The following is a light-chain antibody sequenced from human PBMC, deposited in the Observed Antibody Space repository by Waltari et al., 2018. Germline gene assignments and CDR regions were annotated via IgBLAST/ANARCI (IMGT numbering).Light chain of an antibody. V-gene: IGKV3-15*01. J-gene: IGKJ2*01. CDR2: GAS. Sequence: DIVMTQSPATLSVSPGERATLSCRASQSISSNLAWYQQQPGQAPRPLIYGASTRATGIPARFSGSGSGTEFTLTISSLQSEDFALYYCQQYDVWPPYTFGKGTKLEIK. CDR3: QQYDVWPPYT. CDR1: QSISSN.